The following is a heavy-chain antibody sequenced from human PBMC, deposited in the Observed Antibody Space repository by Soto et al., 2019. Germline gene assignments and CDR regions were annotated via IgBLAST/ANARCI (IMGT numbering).Heavy chain of an antibody. CDR2: INDSGNI. V-gene: IGHV4-34*02. CDR3: ARGLILWFGELSRRGGYYYYMDV. D-gene: IGHD3-10*01. J-gene: IGHJ6*03. Sequence: QVQLQQWGAGLLKPSETLSLTCAVYGGTFSGYQWTWISQTPEKWLEWIGEINDSGNINYNPSLKSRVTILVDTAKKQISLRLSSVTAADTAVYYCARGLILWFGELSRRGGYYYYMDVWGKRTTVTVSS. CDR1: GGTFSGYQ.